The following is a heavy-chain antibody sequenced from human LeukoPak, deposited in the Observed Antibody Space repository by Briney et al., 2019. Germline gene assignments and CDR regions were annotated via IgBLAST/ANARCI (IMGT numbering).Heavy chain of an antibody. V-gene: IGHV3-53*01. CDR1: GFTVSSNY. CDR2: IYSGGTT. CDR3: ARAPSSGYQYYFDY. Sequence: GGSLRLSCAASGFTVSSNYMSWVRQAPGKGLEWVSVIYSGGTTYYADSVKGRFIISRDNSKNTLYLQMNSLRAEDTAVNYCARAPSSGYQYYFDYWGQGTLVTVSS. J-gene: IGHJ4*02. D-gene: IGHD3-22*01.